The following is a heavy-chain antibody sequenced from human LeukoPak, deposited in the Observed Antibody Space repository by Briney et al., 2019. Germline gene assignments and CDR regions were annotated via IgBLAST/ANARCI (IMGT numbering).Heavy chain of an antibody. CDR3: AKDGSGSSPGV. CDR2: ISGSGGST. J-gene: IGHJ6*02. V-gene: IGHV3-23*01. CDR1: GFTFTSYA. D-gene: IGHD2-15*01. Sequence: GGSLRLSCAVSGFTFTSYAMSWVRQAPGKGLEWVSSISGSGGSTYYADSVKGRFTISGDNSKNTMYLQVNSLRAEDTAVYYCAKDGSGSSPGVWGQGTTVTVPS.